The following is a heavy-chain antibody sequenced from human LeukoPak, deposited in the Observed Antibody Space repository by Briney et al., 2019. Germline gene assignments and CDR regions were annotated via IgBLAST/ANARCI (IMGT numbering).Heavy chain of an antibody. J-gene: IGHJ4*02. CDR2: ISGSRGAT. CDR1: GFTFSNYP. CDR3: AKEYFDY. Sequence: GGSLRLSYAASGFTFSNYPMSWVRQAPGKGLEWVSAISGSRGATYYADSAKGRFTISRDNSKNTLYLQMNSLRAEDTAVYYCAKEYFDYWGQGTLVTVSS. V-gene: IGHV3-23*01.